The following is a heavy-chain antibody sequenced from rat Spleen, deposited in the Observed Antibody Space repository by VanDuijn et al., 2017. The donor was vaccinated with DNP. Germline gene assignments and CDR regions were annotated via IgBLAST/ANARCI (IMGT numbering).Heavy chain of an antibody. CDR2: ITSGGGNT. V-gene: IGHV5S23*01. CDR3: ARQTTRPLYAMDA. D-gene: IGHD1-4*01. Sequence: EVQLVESGGGLVQPGNSLKLSCVASGFTFSDYAMAWVRQSPKKGLEWVASITSGGGNTYYPDSVRGRFTISRDNAKSSLYLQMNSLKSEDTATYYCARQTTRPLYAMDAWGQGTSVTVSS. CDR1: GFTFSDYA. J-gene: IGHJ4*01.